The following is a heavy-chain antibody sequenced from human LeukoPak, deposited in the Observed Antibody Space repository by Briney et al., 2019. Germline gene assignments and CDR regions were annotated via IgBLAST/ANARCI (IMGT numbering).Heavy chain of an antibody. D-gene: IGHD3-22*01. CDR1: GGSLSGFF. V-gene: IGHV4-34*01. CDR3: ARASSYDSVTRYDPAWFGP. Sequence: ASEPLSLTCAVYGGSLSGFFWSWIRQPPGKGLEWIGEINHSGSTNYNPSFQSRVTMSMDTSKKPPSLRVTSVTAADTAVYCCARASSYDSVTRYDPAWFGPWGQGTLVTVSS. CDR2: INHSGST. J-gene: IGHJ5*02.